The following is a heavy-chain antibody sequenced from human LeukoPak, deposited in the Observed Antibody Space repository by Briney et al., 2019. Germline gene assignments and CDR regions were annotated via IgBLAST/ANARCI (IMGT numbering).Heavy chain of an antibody. CDR2: THWDDDK. CDR3: AHRQRYYYGSGSFWFDP. V-gene: IGHV2-5*02. D-gene: IGHD3-10*01. J-gene: IGHJ5*02. CDR1: GFSLSTSGVG. Sequence: SGPTLVNPTQTLTLTCTFSGFSLSTSGVGVGWIRQPPVNALEWLALTHWDDDKRYSPSLKSRLTITKDTSKNQVVLTMTNMDPVDTATYYCAHRQRYYYGSGSFWFDPWGQGTLLTVSS.